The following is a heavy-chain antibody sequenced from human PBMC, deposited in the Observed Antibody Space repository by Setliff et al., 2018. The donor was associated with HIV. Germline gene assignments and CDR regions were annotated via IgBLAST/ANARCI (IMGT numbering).Heavy chain of an antibody. Sequence: GGSLRLSCVASGFTFRDFAMHWVRQAPGKGLEWVSAISYDGRSIQYADSVKGRFTISRDNSKNTLYLQVNSLRPEDTAVYSCASARIPTGGTSTSFDYWGQGTPVTVS. CDR1: GFTFRDFA. CDR2: ISYDGRSI. V-gene: IGHV3-30*01. CDR3: ASARIPTGGTSTSFDY. D-gene: IGHD1-1*01. J-gene: IGHJ4*02.